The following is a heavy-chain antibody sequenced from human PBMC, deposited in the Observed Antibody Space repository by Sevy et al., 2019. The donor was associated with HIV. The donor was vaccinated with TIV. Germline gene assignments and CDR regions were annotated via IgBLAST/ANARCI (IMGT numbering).Heavy chain of an antibody. CDR2: INSDGSST. CDR1: GFTFSSYW. V-gene: IGHV3-74*01. J-gene: IGHJ4*02. CDR3: ARAPRGSSPRYYFDY. D-gene: IGHD6-13*01. Sequence: GGSLRLSCAASGFTFSSYWMHWVRQAPRKGLVWVSRINSDGSSTSYADSVKGRFTISRDNAKNTLYLQMNSLRAEDTAVYYCARAPRGSSPRYYFDYWGQGTLVTVSS.